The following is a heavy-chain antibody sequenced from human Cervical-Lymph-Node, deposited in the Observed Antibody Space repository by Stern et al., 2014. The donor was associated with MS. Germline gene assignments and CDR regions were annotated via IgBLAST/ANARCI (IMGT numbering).Heavy chain of an antibody. CDR2: IYHLGST. Sequence: QVQLVESGPGLVKPSGTLSLTCAVSGDSITSNNWWSWVRQSPGKGHEWIGEIYHLGSTNYSPSLQSRVTISADKSKNQFSLKLKSVTAADTALYYCARQHCTSINCEKYYFDYWGQGFMVIVSS. CDR3: ARQHCTSINCEKYYFDY. D-gene: IGHD2-2*01. J-gene: IGHJ4*02. CDR1: GDSITSNNW. V-gene: IGHV4-4*02.